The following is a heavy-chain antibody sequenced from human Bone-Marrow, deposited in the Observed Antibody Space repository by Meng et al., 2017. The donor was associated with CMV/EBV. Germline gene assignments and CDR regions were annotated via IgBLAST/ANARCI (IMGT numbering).Heavy chain of an antibody. J-gene: IGHJ6*02. CDR1: GGSFSGYY. Sequence: SETLSLTCAVYGGSFSGYYWSWIRQPPGKGLEWIGEINHSGSTNYNPSLKSRVTISVDTSKNQFSLKLSSVTAAETAVYYCARGTIVVVPAAIGQSGYYYYYGMDVWGQGTTVTVSS. CDR3: ARGTIVVVPAAIGQSGYYYYYGMDV. D-gene: IGHD2-2*01. CDR2: INHSGST. V-gene: IGHV4-34*01.